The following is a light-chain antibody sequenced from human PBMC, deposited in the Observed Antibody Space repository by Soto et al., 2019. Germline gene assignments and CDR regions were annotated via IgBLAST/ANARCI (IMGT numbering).Light chain of an antibody. J-gene: IGLJ2*01. Sequence: QSVLTQPASVSGSPGQSITISCTGTSSDVGGYNYVSWYQQHPGKAPKLMIYEVSNRPSGVSNRFSGSKSGNTASLTISGLQAEGEADYYCSSYTSSSTLVVFGGGTQLTVL. CDR3: SSYTSSSTLVV. V-gene: IGLV2-14*01. CDR1: SSDVGGYNY. CDR2: EVS.